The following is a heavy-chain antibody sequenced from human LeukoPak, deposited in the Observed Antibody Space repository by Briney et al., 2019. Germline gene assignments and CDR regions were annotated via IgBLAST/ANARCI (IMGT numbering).Heavy chain of an antibody. J-gene: IGHJ4*02. CDR1: GDSITSDGYY. CDR3: ARGTAVAATFDY. Sequence: SETLSLTCTVSGDSITSDGYYWSWIRQHPGKDLEWIGYIYYNGITYYNPSLKSRITISRNTSENQFSLRLSSVTVAETAMYYCARGTAVAATFDYWGQGTLVTVSS. CDR2: IYYNGIT. D-gene: IGHD6-19*01. V-gene: IGHV4-31*03.